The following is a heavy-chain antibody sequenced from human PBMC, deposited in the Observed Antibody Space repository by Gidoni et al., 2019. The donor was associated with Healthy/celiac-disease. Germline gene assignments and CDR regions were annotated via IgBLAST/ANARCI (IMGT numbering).Heavy chain of an antibody. V-gene: IGHV3-48*01. Sequence: EVQLVESGGVLVQPGGSLRPSCAALGFTFRCVSMNWVRQAPGKGRGWVSYISSSSSTIYYADSVKGRFTISRDNAKNSLYLQMNSLRAEDTAVYYCARSRHGSGYYYKPVTFDIWGQGTMVTVSS. CDR3: ARSRHGSGYYYKPVTFDI. CDR2: ISSSSSTI. CDR1: GFTFRCVS. J-gene: IGHJ3*02. D-gene: IGHD3-22*01.